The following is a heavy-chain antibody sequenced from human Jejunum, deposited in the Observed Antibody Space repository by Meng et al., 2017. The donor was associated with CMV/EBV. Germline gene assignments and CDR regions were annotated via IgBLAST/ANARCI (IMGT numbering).Heavy chain of an antibody. CDR3: ARVGACSGGSCYFRLFDY. V-gene: IGHV4-39*07. CDR1: GESNTSNSYY. Sequence: QLQGPGPQHLKPSEPLSPPTTWIGESNTSNSYYGGWIRQPPGKGLEWIGSIVNGGNAYYKESLKSRVTISVETTKNELSLRLTSVTAADTAVYYCARVGACSGGSCYFRLFDYWGQGMLVTVSS. D-gene: IGHD2-15*01. J-gene: IGHJ4*02. CDR2: IVNGGNA.